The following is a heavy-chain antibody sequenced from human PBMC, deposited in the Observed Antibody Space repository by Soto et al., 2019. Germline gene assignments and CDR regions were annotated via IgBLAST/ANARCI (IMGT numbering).Heavy chain of an antibody. Sequence: SETLSLTCSVSGVVTFIGSYYWRCNRQRPGKGLECLGYIFNSGSAYYNPSLRSRVTISIDTSKDDFSLTLSSVTAADTAVYFCARGYGGYDYNFDYWGQGISVTVSS. CDR3: ARGYGGYDYNFDY. CDR2: IFNSGSA. CDR1: GVVTFIGSYY. D-gene: IGHD5-12*01. J-gene: IGHJ4*02. V-gene: IGHV4-31*03.